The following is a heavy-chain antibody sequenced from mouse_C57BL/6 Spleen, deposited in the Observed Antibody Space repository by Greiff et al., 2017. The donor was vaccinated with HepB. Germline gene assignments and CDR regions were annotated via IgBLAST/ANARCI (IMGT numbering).Heavy chain of an antibody. CDR2: ISSGSSTI. Sequence: EVKLMESGGGLVKPGGSLKLSCAASGFTFSDYGMHWVRQAPEKGLEWVAYISSGSSTIYYADTVKGRFTISRDNAKNTLFLQMTSLRSEDTAMYYCAKGTNFDYWGQGTTLTVSS. CDR1: GFTFSDYG. J-gene: IGHJ2*01. V-gene: IGHV5-17*01. D-gene: IGHD2-14*01. CDR3: AKGTNFDY.